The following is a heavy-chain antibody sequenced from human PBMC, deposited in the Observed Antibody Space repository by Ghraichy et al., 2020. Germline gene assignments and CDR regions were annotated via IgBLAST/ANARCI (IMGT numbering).Heavy chain of an antibody. CDR2: IYTSGST. D-gene: IGHD2-2*01. V-gene: IGHV4-4*07. CDR3: AREAHSSSCYRLDS. CDR1: GDSVSSYF. J-gene: IGHJ5*01. Sequence: SETLSLTCTVSGDSVSSYFWSWIRQPAGQGLEWIGRIYTSGSTNYNPCLRRRVSMSVDTSKNQFSLKLSSVTAADTAVYDCAREAHSSSCYRLDSWGQGALGTVSS.